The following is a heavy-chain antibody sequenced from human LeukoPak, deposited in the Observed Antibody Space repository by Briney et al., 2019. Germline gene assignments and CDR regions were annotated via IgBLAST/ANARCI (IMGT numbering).Heavy chain of an antibody. CDR1: GGSISSSHYY. Sequence: SETLSLTCTVSGGSISSSHYYWGWIRQTPGKGLEWIASINDVGNTYYNPPLKSRVSISVDTSKNQCSLRLSSVTAADTAVYYCASQRDQSTGRTFDYWGQGTLVTVS. V-gene: IGHV4-39*01. D-gene: IGHD1-1*01. J-gene: IGHJ4*02. CDR3: ASQRDQSTGRTFDY. CDR2: INDVGNT.